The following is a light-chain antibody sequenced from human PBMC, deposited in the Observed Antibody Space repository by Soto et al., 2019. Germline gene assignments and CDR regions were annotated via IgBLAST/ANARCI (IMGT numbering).Light chain of an antibody. CDR1: SSDVGGYNY. CDR2: EVN. V-gene: IGLV2-8*01. J-gene: IGLJ1*01. CDR3: SSYAGSSNV. Sequence: QSVLTQPPSASGSPGQSVAISCTGTSSDVGGYNYVSWYQQHPGKAPKLMIYEVNKRPSGVPDRFSGSKSGNTASLTVSGLQAEDEADYYCSSYAGSSNVVGTGNKGTVL.